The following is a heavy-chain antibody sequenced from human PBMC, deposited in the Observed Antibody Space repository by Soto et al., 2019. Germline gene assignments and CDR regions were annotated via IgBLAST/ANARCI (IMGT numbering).Heavy chain of an antibody. D-gene: IGHD6-13*01. CDR3: GRGPSPRAPAGGTPYYFAMDV. Sequence: ASVKVSCKASGYDFTAYDINWVRQASGQGLEWMGWMNPINGATGSARRFPGRVSMTRNTATGTAYLELTSLRSDDSAVYYCGRGPSPRAPAGGTPYYFAMDVWGQGTTVTVSS. J-gene: IGHJ6*02. CDR2: MNPINGAT. V-gene: IGHV1-8*02. CDR1: GYDFTAYD.